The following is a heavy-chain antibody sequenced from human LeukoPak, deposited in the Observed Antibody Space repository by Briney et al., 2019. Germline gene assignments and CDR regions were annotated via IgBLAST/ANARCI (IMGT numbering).Heavy chain of an antibody. V-gene: IGHV3-23*01. CDR2: ISGSGTSK. D-gene: IGHD3-22*01. J-gene: IGHJ3*02. Sequence: GGFLRLSCAASGITFTSYGMSWVRQAPGKGLEWVSAISGSGTSKYSADSVKGRFTISRDNSKNTLYLQMNSLRAEDTAVYYCAKGYYSDSTGYPYGGAFDIWGQGTMVTVSS. CDR3: AKGYYSDSTGYPYGGAFDI. CDR1: GITFTSYG.